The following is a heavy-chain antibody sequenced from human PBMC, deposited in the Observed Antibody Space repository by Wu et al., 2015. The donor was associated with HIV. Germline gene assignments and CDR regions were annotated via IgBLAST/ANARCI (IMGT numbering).Heavy chain of an antibody. CDR1: GYTFTSYG. D-gene: IGHD3-9*01. Sequence: QVQLVQSGAEVKKPGASVKVSCKASGYTFTSYGISWVRQAPGQGLEWMGWISAYNGNTNYAQKLQGRVTMTTDTSTSTAYMELRSLRSDDTAVYYCARDRSFDWLSASYYYYGMDVWGQGTTVTVSS. J-gene: IGHJ6*02. CDR2: ISAYNGNT. V-gene: IGHV1-18*01. CDR3: ARDRSFDWLSASYYYYGMDV.